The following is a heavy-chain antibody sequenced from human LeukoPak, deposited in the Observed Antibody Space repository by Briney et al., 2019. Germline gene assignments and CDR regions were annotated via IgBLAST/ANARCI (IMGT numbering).Heavy chain of an antibody. CDR1: GFTFSSYE. D-gene: IGHD3-22*01. J-gene: IGHJ4*02. Sequence: GGSLRLSCAASGFTFSSYEMNWVRQAPGKGLEWVSYISSSGSTIYYADSVKGRFTISRDNAKNSLYLQMNSLRAEDTALYYCARGMYYYDSRGYTYYFDNWGQGTLVTVSS. CDR3: ARGMYYYDSRGYTYYFDN. V-gene: IGHV3-48*03. CDR2: ISSSGSTI.